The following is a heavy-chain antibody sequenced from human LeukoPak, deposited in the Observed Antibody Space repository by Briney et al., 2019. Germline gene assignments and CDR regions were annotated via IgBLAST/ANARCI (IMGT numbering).Heavy chain of an antibody. V-gene: IGHV4-34*01. CDR3: ASSYGSGRYNWFDP. D-gene: IGHD3-10*01. CDR1: GGSFSGYY. Sequence: PSETLSLTCAVYGGSFSGYYWSWIRQPPGKGLEWIGEINHSGSTNYNPSLKSRVIISVDTSKNQFSLKLSSVTAADTAVYYCASSYGSGRYNWFDPWGQGTLVTVSS. J-gene: IGHJ5*02. CDR2: INHSGST.